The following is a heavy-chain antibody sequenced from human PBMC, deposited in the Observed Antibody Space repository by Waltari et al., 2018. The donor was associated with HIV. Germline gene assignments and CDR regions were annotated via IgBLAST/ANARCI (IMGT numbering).Heavy chain of an antibody. CDR2: IDWNDNK. CDR1: GFSLRTTGMR. D-gene: IGHD6-13*01. V-gene: IGHV2-70*04. CDR3: ARTAFRSSPD. J-gene: IGHJ4*02. Sequence: QVTLKASGPALVRPTQTLTLTCTFSGFSLRTTGMRVSWIRQPPGKALEWLADIDWNDNKFFNTSLTTRLTISEDSSKNQVVLSVTNVDPVDTGTYFCARTAFRSSPDWGQGILVTVSS.